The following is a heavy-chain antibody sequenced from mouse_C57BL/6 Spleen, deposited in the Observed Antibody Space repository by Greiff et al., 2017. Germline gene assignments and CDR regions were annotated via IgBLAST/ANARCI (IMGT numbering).Heavy chain of an antibody. V-gene: IGHV1-72*01. CDR2: IDPNSGGT. D-gene: IGHD3-2*02. CDR1: GYTFTSYW. CDR3: ARLRAQATLAWFAY. J-gene: IGHJ3*01. Sequence: QVQLKQPGAELVKPGASVKLSCKASGYTFTSYWMHWVKQRPGRGLEWIGRIDPNSGGTKYNEKFKSKATLTVDKPSSTAYMQLSSLTSEDSAVYYCARLRAQATLAWFAYWGQGTLVTVSA.